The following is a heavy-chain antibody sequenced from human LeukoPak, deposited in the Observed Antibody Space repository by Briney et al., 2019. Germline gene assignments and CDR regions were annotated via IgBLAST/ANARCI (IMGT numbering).Heavy chain of an antibody. CDR1: GFSLSTSGVG. Sequence: GSGPTLVNPTQTLTLTCTFSGFSLSTSGVGVGWIRQPPGKALEWLALIYWDDDKRYSPSLKSRLTITKDTSKNQVVLTMTNMDPVDTATYYCAHRPRCAGYSYGPYYFDYWGQGTLVTVSS. CDR3: AHRPRCAGYSYGPYYFDY. CDR2: IYWDDDK. J-gene: IGHJ4*02. D-gene: IGHD5-18*01. V-gene: IGHV2-5*02.